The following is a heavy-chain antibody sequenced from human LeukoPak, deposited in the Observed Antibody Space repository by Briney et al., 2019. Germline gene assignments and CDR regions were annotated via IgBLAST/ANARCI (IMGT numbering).Heavy chain of an antibody. CDR1: GFTFSSYW. J-gene: IGHJ4*02. CDR3: VREWKIDY. V-gene: IGHV3-74*01. CDR2: INSDGSST. Sequence: GGSLRLSCAASGFTFSSYWMHWVRQAPGKGLEWVSRINSDGSSTSYADSVKGRFTISRDNAKNTLYLQMNSLRAEDTAVYCCVREWKIDYWGQGTLVTVSS. D-gene: IGHD1-1*01.